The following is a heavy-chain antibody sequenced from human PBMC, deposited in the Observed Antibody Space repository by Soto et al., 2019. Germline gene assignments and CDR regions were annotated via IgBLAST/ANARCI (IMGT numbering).Heavy chain of an antibody. CDR1: GGSFSGYY. D-gene: IGHD2-2*01. Sequence: SETLSLTCAVYGGSFSGYYWSWIRQPPGKGLEWIGEINHSGSTNYNPSLKSRVTISVDTSKNQFSLKLSSVTAADTAVYYCARGADIVVVPSIYVMDVWGQGSTVTVSS. J-gene: IGHJ6*02. V-gene: IGHV4-34*01. CDR2: INHSGST. CDR3: ARGADIVVVPSIYVMDV.